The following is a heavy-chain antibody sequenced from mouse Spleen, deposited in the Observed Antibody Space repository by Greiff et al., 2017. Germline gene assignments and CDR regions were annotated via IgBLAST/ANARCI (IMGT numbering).Heavy chain of an antibody. J-gene: IGHJ2*01. V-gene: IGHV1-76*01. Sequence: QVQLQQSGAELVRPGASVKLSCKASGYTFTDYYINWVKQRPGQGLEWIARIYPGSGNTYYNEKFKGKATLTAEKSSSTAYMQLSSLTSEDSAVYFCARGFAYWGQGTTLTVSS. CDR3: ARGFAY. CDR2: IYPGSGNT. CDR1: GYTFTDYY.